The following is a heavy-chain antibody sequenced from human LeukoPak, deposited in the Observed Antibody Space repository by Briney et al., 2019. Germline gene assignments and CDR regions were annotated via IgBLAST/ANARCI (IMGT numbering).Heavy chain of an antibody. CDR3: ARIGGDRHPIEY. J-gene: IGHJ4*02. CDR1: GFTFSSYG. Sequence: GGSLRLSCAASGFTFSSYGMHWVRQAPGKGLEWVAVIWYDGTNKYYADSAKGRFTISRDNSKNTLYLQMNSLRAEDTAVYYCARIGGDRHPIEYWGQGTLVTVSS. D-gene: IGHD2-21*02. CDR2: IWYDGTNK. V-gene: IGHV3-33*01.